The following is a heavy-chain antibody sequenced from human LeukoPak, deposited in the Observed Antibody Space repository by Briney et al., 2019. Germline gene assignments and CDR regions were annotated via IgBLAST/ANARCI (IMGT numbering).Heavy chain of an antibody. D-gene: IGHD3-9*01. Sequence: GGSLRLSCAASGFRFSNAWMSWVCQAPGKGLDWVGRMKSKSEGGTPDYAAPVEGRFTISRDDSKNTLYLHMNSLKTEDTAVYFCTVDNDIVTGYYRGAFDIWGQGTKVTVSS. J-gene: IGHJ3*02. V-gene: IGHV3-15*01. CDR2: MKSKSEGGTP. CDR3: TVDNDIVTGYYRGAFDI. CDR1: GFRFSNAW.